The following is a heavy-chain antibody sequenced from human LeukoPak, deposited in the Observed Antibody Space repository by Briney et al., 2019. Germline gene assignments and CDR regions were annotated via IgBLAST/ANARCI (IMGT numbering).Heavy chain of an antibody. CDR1: GFTFSSYG. Sequence: SGRSLRLSCAASGFTFSSYGMHWVRQAPGKGLEWVGRIRNKANSYTTEYAASVKGRFTISRDDSRNSLYLQMNSLTAEDTAVYYCARGVLWSGYFYFDYWGQGTLVTVSS. J-gene: IGHJ4*02. CDR3: ARGVLWSGYFYFDY. V-gene: IGHV3-72*01. D-gene: IGHD3-3*01. CDR2: IRNKANSYTT.